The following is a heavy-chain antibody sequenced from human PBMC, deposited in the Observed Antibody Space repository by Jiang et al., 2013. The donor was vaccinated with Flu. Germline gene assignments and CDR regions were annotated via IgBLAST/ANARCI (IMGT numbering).Heavy chain of an antibody. J-gene: IGHJ1*01. D-gene: IGHD3-22*01. Sequence: APGKGTWNGGRYIISCSNTYYGDSVKGRFTISRDNSKNTLYLQMNGLRSDDTAMYYCAETEYYLDSNGFEAGAYFQYWGQGTLVTVSP. CDR3: AETEYYLDSNGFEAGAYFQY. V-gene: IGHV3-30*03. CDR2: IISCSNT.